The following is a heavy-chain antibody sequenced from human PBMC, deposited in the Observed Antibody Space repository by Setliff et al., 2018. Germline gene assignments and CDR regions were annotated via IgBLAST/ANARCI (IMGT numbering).Heavy chain of an antibody. V-gene: IGHV1-69*05. CDR1: GGTFSTYA. D-gene: IGHD3-22*01. CDR2: TIPMFGTT. Sequence: SVKVSCKASGGTFSTYAIDWVRQAPGQGLEWMGGTIPMFGTTNYARKFQGRVTIMTDESTSTAYMQLSSLGSGDTAVYYCVREGVDSRSSTDYRYYMDVWGKGTTVTVSS. CDR3: VREGVDSRSSTDYRYYMDV. J-gene: IGHJ6*03.